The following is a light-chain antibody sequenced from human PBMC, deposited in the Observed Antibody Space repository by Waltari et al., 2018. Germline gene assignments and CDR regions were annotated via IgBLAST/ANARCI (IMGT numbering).Light chain of an antibody. J-gene: IGKJ2*01. CDR3: QQNYVTPFT. CDR2: SAS. V-gene: IGKV1-39*01. Sequence: DIQMTQSPSSLSASVGDSVTITCRASHTVSSYLHWYQQRPGKAPKLLIYSASTLQSGVPSRFSGRGSGTDFTLTISNLQPEDFATYFCQQNYVTPFTFGLGTKLEIK. CDR1: HTVSSY.